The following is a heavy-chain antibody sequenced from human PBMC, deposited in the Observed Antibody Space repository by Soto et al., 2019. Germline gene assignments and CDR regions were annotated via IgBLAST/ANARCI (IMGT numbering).Heavy chain of an antibody. D-gene: IGHD3-3*01. Sequence: GASVKFSCKASGYTFTTYDINWVRQAPGQGLEWLGWIDPNSGSTGYAQNFQSRITMTRSISRNTAQMELSSLQSEETAVYYCARERKYDFWRKGLDVWGQGTTVTVSS. CDR3: ARERKYDFWRKGLDV. CDR1: GYTFTTYD. V-gene: IGHV1-8*01. CDR2: IDPNSGST. J-gene: IGHJ6*02.